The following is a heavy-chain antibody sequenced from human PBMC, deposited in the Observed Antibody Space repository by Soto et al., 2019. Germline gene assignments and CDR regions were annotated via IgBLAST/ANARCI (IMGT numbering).Heavy chain of an antibody. CDR3: ARDRGYSYGPPGGTYYYYGMDV. J-gene: IGHJ6*02. CDR2: ISAYNGNT. Sequence: QVQLVQSGAEVKKPGASVKVSCKASGYTFTTHGISWVRQAPGQGLEWMGWISAYNGNTNYAQKLQGRVTMTTDTSTSTAYMELRSLRSDDTAVYYCARDRGYSYGPPGGTYYYYGMDVWGQGTTVTVSS. CDR1: GYTFTTHG. D-gene: IGHD5-18*01. V-gene: IGHV1-18*01.